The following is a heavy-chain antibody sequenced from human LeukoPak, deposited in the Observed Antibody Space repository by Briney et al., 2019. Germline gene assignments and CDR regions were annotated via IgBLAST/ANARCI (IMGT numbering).Heavy chain of an antibody. V-gene: IGHV3-23*01. J-gene: IGHJ4*02. CDR3: AKWGDYDVLTGYYVPDY. D-gene: IGHD3-9*01. CDR1: GFTFSNYA. Sequence: GGSLRLSCAASGFTFSNYAMSWVRQAPGEGLEWVSAILGSGGSTYYADSVKGRFTVSRDNSKSTLYLQMNSLRAEDTALYYCAKWGDYDVLTGYYVPDYWGQGALVTVSS. CDR2: ILGSGGST.